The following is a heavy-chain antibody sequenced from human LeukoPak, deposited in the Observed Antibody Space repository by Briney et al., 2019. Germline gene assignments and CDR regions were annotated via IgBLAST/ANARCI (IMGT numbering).Heavy chain of an antibody. V-gene: IGHV3-9*01. CDR3: AKGGGEWIVVAFDI. J-gene: IGHJ3*02. CDR2: ISWNSGSI. D-gene: IGHD3-22*01. CDR1: GFTFDDYA. Sequence: GGSLRLSCAASGFTFDDYAMHWVRQAPGKGLEWVSGISWNSGSIGYADSVKGRFTISRDNAKNSLYLQMNSLGAEDTALYYCAKGGGEWIVVAFDIWGQGTVVTVSS.